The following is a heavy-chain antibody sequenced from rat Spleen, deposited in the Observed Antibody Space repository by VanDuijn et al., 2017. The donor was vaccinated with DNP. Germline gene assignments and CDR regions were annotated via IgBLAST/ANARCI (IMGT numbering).Heavy chain of an antibody. CDR3: TTRGIYGGYDY. CDR2: IIYDGSRA. J-gene: IGHJ2*01. V-gene: IGHV5S10*01. D-gene: IGHD1-11*01. Sequence: EVQLVESGGGLVQPGRSLKLSCATSGFIFSDYAMAWVRQSPKMGLEWVATIIYDGSRAFYRDSVTGRFTISRDFAKSTLYLQMDSLRSEDSATYFCTTRGIYGGYDYWGQGVMVTVSS. CDR1: GFIFSDYA.